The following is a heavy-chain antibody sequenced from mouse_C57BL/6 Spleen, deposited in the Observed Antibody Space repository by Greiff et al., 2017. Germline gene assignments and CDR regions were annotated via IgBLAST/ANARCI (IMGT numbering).Heavy chain of an antibody. CDR2: FRTGGIYT. J-gene: IGHJ2*01. V-gene: IGHV5-6*01. D-gene: IGHD2-5*01. Sequence: EVQLVESGGDLVKPGGSLKISCAASGFTFSSYGMSWVRQTPDKRLEWVATFRTGGIYTTYPDSVKGQYTFSRDNAKHTLYLRMLSLMSEDAAMVYCGRRYYSNLYYFDYWGQGTTRTVSS. CDR1: GFTFSSYG. CDR3: GRRYYSNLYYFDY.